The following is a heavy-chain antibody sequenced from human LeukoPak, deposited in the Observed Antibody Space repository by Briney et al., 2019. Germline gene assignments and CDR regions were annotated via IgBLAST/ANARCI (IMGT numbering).Heavy chain of an antibody. J-gene: IGHJ6*03. CDR1: GFTFSSYS. CDR2: IRSSSSTI. V-gene: IGHV3-48*01. Sequence: GGSLRLSCAASGFTFSSYSMNCVRQAPGKGLEWVSYIRSSSSTIYYADSVKGRFTISRDNAKNSLCLQMNSLRAEDTAVYYCARDPWGPAANYMDVWGKGTTVTVSS. D-gene: IGHD2-2*01. CDR3: ARDPWGPAANYMDV.